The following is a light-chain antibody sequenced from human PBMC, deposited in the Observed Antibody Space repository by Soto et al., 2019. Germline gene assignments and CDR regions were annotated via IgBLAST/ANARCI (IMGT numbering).Light chain of an antibody. CDR3: QKYNSAPRT. Sequence: DIQMTQSPSSLSASVGDRVTITCRASQGISNYLAWYQQQPGKVPKLLIYVASTLQSGVPSRFSGSGSGTDFTLIISSLQPADVATYYCQKYNSAPRTFGEGTKVEIK. CDR2: VAS. J-gene: IGKJ1*01. CDR1: QGISNY. V-gene: IGKV1-27*01.